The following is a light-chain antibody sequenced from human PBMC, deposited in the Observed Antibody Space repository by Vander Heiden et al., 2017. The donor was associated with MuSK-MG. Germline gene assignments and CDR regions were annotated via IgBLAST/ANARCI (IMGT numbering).Light chain of an antibody. CDR1: QSVSSN. V-gene: IGKV3-15*01. J-gene: IGKJ2*01. Sequence: ELVMTHSPATLSVSPGERATLSCRASQSVSSNLAWYQQKPGQAPRLLIYGASTMDTGIPARFSGSGSGTEFTLTISSLQSEDFAVYYCQQYNNWPPYTFGQGTKLEIK. CDR3: QQYNNWPPYT. CDR2: GAS.